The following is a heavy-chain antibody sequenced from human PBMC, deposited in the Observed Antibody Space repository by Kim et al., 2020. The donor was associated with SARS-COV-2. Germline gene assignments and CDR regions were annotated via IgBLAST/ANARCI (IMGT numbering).Heavy chain of an antibody. Sequence: GGSLRHSCAASGFTFSNYDMSWVRQSPGKGLEWVSIIYSGGSSTYYAESVKSRFTISRDNSKNTLYLQMNSLRAEDTAVYYCAKDFSISGSYYKGGFDYWGQGTLVTVSS. CDR2: IYSGGSST. V-gene: IGHV3-23*03. D-gene: IGHD1-26*01. CDR3: AKDFSISGSYYKGGFDY. J-gene: IGHJ4*02. CDR1: GFTFSNYD.